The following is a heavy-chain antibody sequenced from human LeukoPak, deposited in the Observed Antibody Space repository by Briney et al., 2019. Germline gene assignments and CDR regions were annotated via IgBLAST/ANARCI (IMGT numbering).Heavy chain of an antibody. CDR2: FDPEDGET. CDR1: GYTLTELS. J-gene: IGHJ5*02. CDR3: ATETSGDYYLYNWFDP. D-gene: IGHD4-17*01. V-gene: IGHV1-24*01. Sequence: GASVKVSCKVSGYTLTELSMHWVRQAPGKGLEWMGGFDPEDGETIYAQKFQGRVTMTGDTSTDTAYMELSSLRSEDTAVYYCATETSGDYYLYNWFDPWGQGTLVTVSS.